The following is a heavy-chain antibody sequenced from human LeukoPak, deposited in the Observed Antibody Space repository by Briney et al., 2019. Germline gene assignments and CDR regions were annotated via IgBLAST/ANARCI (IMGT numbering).Heavy chain of an antibody. D-gene: IGHD3-10*01. J-gene: IGHJ4*02. V-gene: IGHV3-23*01. CDR1: GFTFSSYA. CDR2: ISGSGGST. CDR3: AKEGRAGYYGSGSYYSMS. Sequence: GGSLRLSCAASGFTFSSYAMSWVRQAPGKGLEWVSAISGSGGSTYYADSVKGRFTISRDNSKNTLYLQMNSLRAEDTAVYYCAKEGRAGYYGSGSYYSMSWGQGTLVTVSS.